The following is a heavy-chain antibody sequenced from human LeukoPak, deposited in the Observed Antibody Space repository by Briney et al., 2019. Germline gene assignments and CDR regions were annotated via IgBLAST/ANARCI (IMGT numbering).Heavy chain of an antibody. V-gene: IGHV3-30-3*01. CDR3: ARARDY. CDR2: ISYDGSNK. Sequence: PGGSLRLSCAASGFTFSTYEMNWVRQAPGKGLEWVAVISYDGSNKYYANSVKGRFTISRDNSKNTLYLQMNSLRAEDTAVYYCARARDYWGQGTLVTVSS. J-gene: IGHJ4*02. CDR1: GFTFSTYE.